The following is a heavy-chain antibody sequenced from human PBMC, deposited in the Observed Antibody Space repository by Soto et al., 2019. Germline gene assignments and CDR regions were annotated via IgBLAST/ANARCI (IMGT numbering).Heavy chain of an antibody. J-gene: IGHJ4*02. D-gene: IGHD3-10*01. CDR3: AGGFGSGHYDY. V-gene: IGHV4-4*02. CDR2: IYHSGST. CDR1: GVPISSSSW. Sequence: SETLSLTCTVSGVPISSSSWWTWVRQPPGKGLEWIGEIYHSGSTNYNPSLKSRVAISVDKSKNQFSLKLTSVTAADTAVYFCAGGFGSGHYDYWGPGNLVTVS.